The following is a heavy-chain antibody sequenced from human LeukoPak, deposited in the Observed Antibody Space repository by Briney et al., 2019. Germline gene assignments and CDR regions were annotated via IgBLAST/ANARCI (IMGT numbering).Heavy chain of an antibody. CDR2: ISISSSYI. CDR1: EFTFSSYS. J-gene: IGHJ4*02. D-gene: IGHD3-10*01. CDR3: ARDRGTVPYDY. V-gene: IGHV3-21*01. Sequence: PGGSLRLSCAASEFTFSSYSMNWVRQAPGKGLEWVSSISISSSYIYYADSVKGRFTIFRDNAKNSLYLQMNSLRAEDTAVYYCARDRGTVPYDYWGQGTLVTVSS.